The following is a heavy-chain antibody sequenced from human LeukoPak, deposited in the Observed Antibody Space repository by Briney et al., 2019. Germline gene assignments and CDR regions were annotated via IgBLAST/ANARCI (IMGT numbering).Heavy chain of an antibody. J-gene: IGHJ3*02. D-gene: IGHD3-22*01. CDR3: ARHRYYETANDAFDI. CDR2: IYYSGST. Sequence: SETLSLTCTVSGGSINNYYWNWIRQPPGKGLEWIAYIYYSGSTNYNPSLKSRVTISVDTSKNQFSLKLSSVTAADTAVYYCARHRYYETANDAFDIWGQGTMVTVSS. V-gene: IGHV4-59*08. CDR1: GGSINNYY.